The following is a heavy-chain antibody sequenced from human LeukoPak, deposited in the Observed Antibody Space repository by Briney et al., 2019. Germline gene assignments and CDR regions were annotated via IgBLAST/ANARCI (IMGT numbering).Heavy chain of an antibody. V-gene: IGHV3-21*01. D-gene: IGHD2-2*01. CDR3: ARVEGCSSTSCYSDWNYDPIDYYYYMDV. J-gene: IGHJ6*03. CDR2: ISSSSSYI. Sequence: GGSLRLSCAASGFIFSTYWMSWVRQAPGKGLEWVSSISSSSSYIYYADSVKGRFTISRDNAKNSLYLQMNSLRAEDTAVYYCARVEGCSSTSCYSDWNYDPIDYYYYMDVWGKGTTVTVSS. CDR1: GFIFSTYW.